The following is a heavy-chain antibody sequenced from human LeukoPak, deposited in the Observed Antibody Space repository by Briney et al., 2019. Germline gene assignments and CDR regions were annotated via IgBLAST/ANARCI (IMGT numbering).Heavy chain of an antibody. Sequence: ASVKVSCKASGYTFTTYAMNWVRQAPGQGLEWMGWIDTKTGNPTYAQALTGRFVFSLDTSVSTAFLQINSLKAEDTAVYYCAREIGAFDIGGQGKMVTVSS. CDR1: GYTFTTYA. D-gene: IGHD3-3*01. J-gene: IGHJ3*02. V-gene: IGHV7-4-1*02. CDR2: IDTKTGNP. CDR3: AREIGAFDI.